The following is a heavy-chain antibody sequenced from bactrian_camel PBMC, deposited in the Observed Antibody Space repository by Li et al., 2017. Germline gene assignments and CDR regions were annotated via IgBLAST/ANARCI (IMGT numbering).Heavy chain of an antibody. Sequence: HVQLVESGGGSVQPGGSLRLSCDASGYTVSSTRMGWFRQAPGKEREGVACIGRDGITMYSDSVKGRFTISKDNAMNTLYLQMDSLKPEDSAMYYCARSRFVFRGCVWNRGLIWLLGPGDPGHRL. D-gene: IGHD5*01. CDR3: ARSRFVFRGCVWNRGLIWL. V-gene: IGHV3S53*01. J-gene: IGHJ6*01. CDR2: IGRDGIT. CDR1: GYTVSSTR.